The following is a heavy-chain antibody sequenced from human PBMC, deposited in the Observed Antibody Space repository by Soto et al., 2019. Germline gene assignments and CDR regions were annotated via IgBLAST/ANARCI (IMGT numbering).Heavy chain of an antibody. Sequence: GASVKVSCKASGGTFSSYAISWVRQAPGQGFEWMVGIIPIFGTANYAQKFQGRVAITADESTSTAYMELSSLRSEDTAVYYCARGPLSGYESYYYYGMDVWGQGTTVTVSS. CDR1: GGTFSSYA. CDR2: IIPIFGTA. J-gene: IGHJ6*02. CDR3: ARGPLSGYESYYYYGMDV. D-gene: IGHD5-12*01. V-gene: IGHV1-69*13.